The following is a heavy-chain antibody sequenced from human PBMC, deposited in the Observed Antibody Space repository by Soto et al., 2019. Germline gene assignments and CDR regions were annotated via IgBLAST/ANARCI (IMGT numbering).Heavy chain of an antibody. D-gene: IGHD1-20*01. Sequence: QVQLVQSGAEVKKPGASVKVSCKASGYTFTSYAMHWVRQAPGQRLEWMGWINAGNGNTKYSQKFQGRVTITRDTSASTAYMELSSLRSEDTAVYYCARDRYRYMDVWGKGTTVTVSS. V-gene: IGHV1-3*01. J-gene: IGHJ6*03. CDR1: GYTFTSYA. CDR3: ARDRYRYMDV. CDR2: INAGNGNT.